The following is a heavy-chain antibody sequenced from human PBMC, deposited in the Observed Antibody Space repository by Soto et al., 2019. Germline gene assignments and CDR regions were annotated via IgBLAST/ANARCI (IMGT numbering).Heavy chain of an antibody. Sequence: LEILSLTCTVSGGSISSSSCYWGWIRQPPGKGLERIGNIYYSGSTYNNPSLKSRVTISVDKTKNQFSLKLSSVTAADTAVYYCARQSEYYYASGRAAPLYGMDVWGQGTTVTVSS. D-gene: IGHD3-10*01. V-gene: IGHV4-39*01. CDR1: GGSISSSSCY. CDR3: ARQSEYYYASGRAAPLYGMDV. J-gene: IGHJ6*02. CDR2: IYYSGST.